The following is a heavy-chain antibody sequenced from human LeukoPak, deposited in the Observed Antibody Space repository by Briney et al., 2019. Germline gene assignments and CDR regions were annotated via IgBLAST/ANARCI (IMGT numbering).Heavy chain of an antibody. J-gene: IGHJ4*02. D-gene: IGHD3-16*01. V-gene: IGHV3-23*01. CDR2: IGGSDGRT. Sequence: GGSLRLSCAASGFTFSRYAMSWVRQAPGKGLEWVSSIGGSDGRTYYAKSVMGRFTISRDNSKNTLSLQMNSLRVEDTAVYFCADPPYADYWGKGTLVTVSS. CDR3: ADPPYADY. CDR1: GFTFSRYA.